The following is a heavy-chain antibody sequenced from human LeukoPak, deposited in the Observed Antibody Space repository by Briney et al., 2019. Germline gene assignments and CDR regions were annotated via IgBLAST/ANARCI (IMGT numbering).Heavy chain of an antibody. V-gene: IGHV3-7*01. Sequence: GGSLRLSCATSGLTFSYYWMNWVRQAPGKGLEWVANIKQDGREKYYVDSVKGRFTISRDNAKNSVYLQMNSLRAEDTAVYYCARDNWGFWGKGTTVTVSS. D-gene: IGHD7-27*01. CDR2: IKQDGREK. CDR3: ARDNWGF. J-gene: IGHJ6*04. CDR1: GLTFSYYW.